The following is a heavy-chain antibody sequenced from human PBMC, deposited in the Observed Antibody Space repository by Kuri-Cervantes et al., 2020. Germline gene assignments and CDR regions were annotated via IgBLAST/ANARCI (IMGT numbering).Heavy chain of an antibody. J-gene: IGHJ4*02. Sequence: GGSLRLSCAASGFTFSTYVIHWVRQAPGKGLEWVAVISYDGTNKYNADSVKGRFTISRDNSKNTLYLQMNGLRAEDTAVYYCARDVGNSYCGGDCYSFGLFDYWGQGTLVTVSS. CDR1: GFTFSTYV. D-gene: IGHD2-21*02. CDR3: ARDVGNSYCGGDCYSFGLFDY. CDR2: ISYDGTNK. V-gene: IGHV3-30-3*01.